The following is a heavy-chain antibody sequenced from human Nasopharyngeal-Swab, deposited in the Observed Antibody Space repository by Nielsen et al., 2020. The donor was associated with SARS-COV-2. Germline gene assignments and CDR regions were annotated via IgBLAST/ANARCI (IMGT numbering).Heavy chain of an antibody. Sequence: VRQMPGKGLEWMGRIDPSDSYTNYSPSFQGHVTTSADKSISTAYLQWSSLKASDTAMYYCARHVSESSAYYYYYMDVWGKGTTVTVSS. J-gene: IGHJ6*03. CDR3: ARHVSESSAYYYYYMDV. V-gene: IGHV5-10-1*01. CDR2: IDPSDSYT. D-gene: IGHD3-10*02.